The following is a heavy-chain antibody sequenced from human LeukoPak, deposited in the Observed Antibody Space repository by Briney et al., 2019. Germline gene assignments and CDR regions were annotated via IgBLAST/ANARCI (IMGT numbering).Heavy chain of an antibody. CDR1: GFTFSSSW. D-gene: IGHD3-3*01. Sequence: PGGSLRLSCAASGFTFSSSWMHWVRQTPGKGLVWVSHINNDASSATYADSVKGRFTISRDNSKNTLYLQMNSLRAEDTAVYYCAKHPIDYDFWSGSYYYYMDVWGKGTTVTVSS. CDR3: AKHPIDYDFWSGSYYYYMDV. CDR2: INNDASSA. J-gene: IGHJ6*03. V-gene: IGHV3-74*01.